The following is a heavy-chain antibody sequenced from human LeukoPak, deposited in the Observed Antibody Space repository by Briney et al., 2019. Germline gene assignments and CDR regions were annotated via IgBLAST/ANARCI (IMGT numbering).Heavy chain of an antibody. V-gene: IGHV1-46*01. CDR3: AKDRRFQVLHDYVWGSYREQNWFDP. CDR2: INPSGGST. Sequence: ASVKVSCKASGYTFTNYYIHWVRQAPGQGLECMGIINPSGGSTSYAQKFQGRVTMTRDMSTSTVYMELSSLRSEDTAVYYCAKDRRFQVLHDYVWGSYREQNWFDPWGQGTLVTVSS. D-gene: IGHD3-16*02. CDR1: GYTFTNYY. J-gene: IGHJ5*02.